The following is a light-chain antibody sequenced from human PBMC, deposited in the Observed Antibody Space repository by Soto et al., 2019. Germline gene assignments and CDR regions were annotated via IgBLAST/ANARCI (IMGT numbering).Light chain of an antibody. CDR1: SSDVGGYNS. J-gene: IGLJ1*01. Sequence: QSAPTQPASVSGSPGQSITISCTGTSSDVGGYNSVSWYQHHPGKAPKLMIYEVSNRPSGVSNRFSGSKSGNTASLTISGLQAEDEADYYCSSYTTRSSLYVFGTGTKVTVL. CDR3: SSYTTRSSLYV. CDR2: EVS. V-gene: IGLV2-14*01.